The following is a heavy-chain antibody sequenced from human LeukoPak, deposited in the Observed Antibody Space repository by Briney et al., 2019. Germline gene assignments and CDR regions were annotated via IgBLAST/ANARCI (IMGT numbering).Heavy chain of an antibody. CDR2: MYFSGST. J-gene: IGHJ4*02. V-gene: IGHV4-39*01. D-gene: IGHD1-26*01. Sequence: WETLSLTCTVSGGSVSSSFYYWGWIRQPPGKGLEWIGSMYFSGSTHYNPSLKSRVTISVDTSKNQFSLKLTSVTAADTAVYYCANAASYSVDYWGQGTLVTVSS. CDR1: GGSVSSSFYY. CDR3: ANAASYSVDY.